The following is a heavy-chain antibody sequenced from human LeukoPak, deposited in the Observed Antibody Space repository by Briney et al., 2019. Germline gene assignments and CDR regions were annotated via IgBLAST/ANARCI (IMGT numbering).Heavy chain of an antibody. CDR1: GFTFSSYA. J-gene: IGHJ2*01. Sequence: GGSLRLSCAASGFTFSSYAMSWVRQAPGKGLEWVSAISGSGGSTYYADSVKGRFTISRDNSKNTLYLQMNSLRAEDTALYHCARDPRGYSHGYWYFDLWGRGTLVTVSS. CDR2: ISGSGGST. D-gene: IGHD5-18*01. V-gene: IGHV3-23*01. CDR3: ARDPRGYSHGYWYFDL.